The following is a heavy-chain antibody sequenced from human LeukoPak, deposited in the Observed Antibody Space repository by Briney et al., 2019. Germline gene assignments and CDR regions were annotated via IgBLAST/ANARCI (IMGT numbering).Heavy chain of an antibody. J-gene: IGHJ4*02. D-gene: IGHD1-1*01. CDR1: GGTFSSYA. Sequence: SVKVSCKASGGTFSSYAISWVRQAPGQGLEWMGGIIPIFGTANYAQKFQGRVTITADKSTSTAYMELSSLRSEDTAVYYCASSLTLNWNRAAFDYWGQGTLVTVSS. CDR2: IIPIFGTA. V-gene: IGHV1-69*06. CDR3: ASSLTLNWNRAAFDY.